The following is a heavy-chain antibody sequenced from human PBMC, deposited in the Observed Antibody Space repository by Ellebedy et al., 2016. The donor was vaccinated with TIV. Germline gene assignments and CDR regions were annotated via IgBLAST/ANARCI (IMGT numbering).Heavy chain of an antibody. V-gene: IGHV3-48*01. J-gene: IGHJ6*02. CDR3: ARDGGTYGDYVHGMDV. Sequence: GESLKISCAASGFTFSSYSMNWVRQAPGKGLEWVSYISSSSSTIYYADSVKGRCTISRDNAKNSLYLQMNRLRVEDTAVYYCARDGGTYGDYVHGMDVWGQGTTVTVSS. D-gene: IGHD4-17*01. CDR2: ISSSSSTI. CDR1: GFTFSSYS.